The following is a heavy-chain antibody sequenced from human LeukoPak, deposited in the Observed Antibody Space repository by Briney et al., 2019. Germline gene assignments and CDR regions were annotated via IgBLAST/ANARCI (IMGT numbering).Heavy chain of an antibody. D-gene: IGHD1-26*01. CDR3: AKDLRLFVSGSYFDY. CDR1: GFTFSSYA. V-gene: IGHV3-23*01. CDR2: ISGSGGST. J-gene: IGHJ4*02. Sequence: GGSLRLSCAASGFTFSSYAMSWVRQAPGKGLEWAAAISGSGGSTSYADSVKGRFTISRDNSKNTLYLQINSLRAEDTAVYYCAKDLRLFVSGSYFDYWGQGTLVTVSS.